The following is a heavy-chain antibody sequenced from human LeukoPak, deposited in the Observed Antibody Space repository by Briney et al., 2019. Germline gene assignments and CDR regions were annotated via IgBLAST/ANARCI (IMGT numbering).Heavy chain of an antibody. Sequence: PGGSLRLSYAASGFTFSSYAMSWVRQAPGKGLEWVSAISGSGGSTYYADSVKGRFTISRDNSKNTLYLQMNSLRAEDTAVYYCAKPRLWFGEFLYYFDYWGQGTLVTVSS. CDR3: AKPRLWFGEFLYYFDY. J-gene: IGHJ4*02. CDR2: ISGSGGST. D-gene: IGHD3-10*01. V-gene: IGHV3-23*01. CDR1: GFTFSSYA.